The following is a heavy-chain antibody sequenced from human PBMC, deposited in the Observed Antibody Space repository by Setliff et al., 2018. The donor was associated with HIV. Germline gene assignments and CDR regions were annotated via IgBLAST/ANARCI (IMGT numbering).Heavy chain of an antibody. V-gene: IGHV3-30*18. CDR1: GFTFKDFA. CDR2: ISYNGGAK. J-gene: IGHJ6*03. D-gene: IGHD3-3*02. CDR3: AKEEGPIYYFYYMDV. Sequence: LRLSCVASGFTFKDFAMYWVRQAPGKGLEWVSAISYNGGAKWYADSVKGRFTISRDNSKSTVYLQMDNLRVEDSAVYYCAKEEGPIYYFYYMDVWGKGTTVTVSS.